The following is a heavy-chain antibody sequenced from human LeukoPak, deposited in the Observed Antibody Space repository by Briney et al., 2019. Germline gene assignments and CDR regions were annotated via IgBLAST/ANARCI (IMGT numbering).Heavy chain of an antibody. D-gene: IGHD3-10*01. CDR2: IYHSGST. CDR1: GYSISSGYY. J-gene: IGHJ4*02. V-gene: IGHV4-38-2*02. Sequence: PSETLSLTCTVSGYSISSGYYWGWIRQPPGKGLEWIGSIYHSGSTYYNPSLKSRVTISVDTSKNQFSLKLSSVTAADTAVYYCAREDYYAYTYWGQGTLVTVSS. CDR3: AREDYYAYTY.